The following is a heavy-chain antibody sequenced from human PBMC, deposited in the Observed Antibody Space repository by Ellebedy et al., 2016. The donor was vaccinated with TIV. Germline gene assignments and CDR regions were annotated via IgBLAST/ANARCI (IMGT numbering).Heavy chain of an antibody. V-gene: IGHV3-23*01. CDR1: GFSFTNYA. D-gene: IGHD5-12*01. J-gene: IGHJ4*02. CDR3: GKRDNLASINPTQN. CDR2: VSSSGDTT. Sequence: GESLKISCAASGFSFTNYAMNWVRQAPGKGLEGVSAVSSSGDTTYYAGSVKGRFTISRDNSKNTLYLQMNSLRAEDTAVYYCGKRDNLASINPTQNWGQGTLVTVSS.